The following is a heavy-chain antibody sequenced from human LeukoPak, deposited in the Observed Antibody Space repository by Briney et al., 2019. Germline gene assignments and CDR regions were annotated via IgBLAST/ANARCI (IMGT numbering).Heavy chain of an antibody. Sequence: GGSLRLSCAASGFTFDVYAMHWVRQAPGKGLEWVSLISRDGSRRYYADSVKGRFTISRDNTKTSLFLQMNGLRSEDTALYYCAKDILDYGDYSFDYWGQGTLVTVSS. CDR3: AKDILDYGDYSFDY. CDR2: ISRDGSRR. J-gene: IGHJ4*02. V-gene: IGHV3-43*02. CDR1: GFTFDVYA. D-gene: IGHD4-17*01.